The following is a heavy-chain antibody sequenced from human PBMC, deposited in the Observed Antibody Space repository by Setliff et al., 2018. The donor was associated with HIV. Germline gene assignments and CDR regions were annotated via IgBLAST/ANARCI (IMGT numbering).Heavy chain of an antibody. CDR2: LYQTWTT. D-gene: IGHD4-17*01. CDR1: GYSITSAYY. CDR3: AGISSMTTVVFDY. J-gene: IGHJ4*02. V-gene: IGHV4-38-2*01. Sequence: SETLSLTCSVSGYSITSAYYWGWIRQPPGKGLEWIGNLYQTWTTYHNPSLKSRVTISIDTSKNQFSLRMSSVTAADTAIYFCAGISSMTTVVFDYWGQGTLVTVSS.